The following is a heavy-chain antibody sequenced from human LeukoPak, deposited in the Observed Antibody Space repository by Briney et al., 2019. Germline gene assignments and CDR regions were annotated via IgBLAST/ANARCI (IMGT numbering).Heavy chain of an antibody. CDR3: ALGTTGTNFDY. CDR1: GYTFTSYG. Sequence: GASVNVSCKASGYTFTSYGISWVRQAPGQGLEWMGWISAYNGNTNYAQKFQGRVTMTRDTSISTAYMELSRLRSDDTAVYYCALGTTGTNFDYWGQGTLVTVSS. V-gene: IGHV1-18*01. CDR2: ISAYNGNT. D-gene: IGHD1-1*01. J-gene: IGHJ4*02.